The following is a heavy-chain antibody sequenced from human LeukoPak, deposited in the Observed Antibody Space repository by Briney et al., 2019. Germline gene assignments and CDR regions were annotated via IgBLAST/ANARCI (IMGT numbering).Heavy chain of an antibody. J-gene: IGHJ4*02. Sequence: ASVTVSCKASGYTFNTYGISWVRQAPGQGLEWMGWISTYNGDTNYVQSLQGRVTLTTDTSTSTAYMELISLRSDDTAVYYCLRDAQRPRLTPDYWGQGTLVTVSS. CDR3: LRDAQRPRLTPDY. CDR1: GYTFNTYG. CDR2: ISTYNGDT. V-gene: IGHV1-18*01. D-gene: IGHD6-25*01.